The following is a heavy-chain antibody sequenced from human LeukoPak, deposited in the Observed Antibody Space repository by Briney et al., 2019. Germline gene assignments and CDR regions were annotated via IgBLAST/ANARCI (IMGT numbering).Heavy chain of an antibody. J-gene: IGHJ4*02. CDR3: AKGSFRGGFDY. D-gene: IGHD3-16*01. Sequence: SQTLSLTCAISGDSVSSDHAGWHWIRQSPSRGLEWLGTTHYRPMWYIDYAVSKKSRLTINPDTSKQQFSLQLNSLTPEDTAVYYCAKGSFRGGFDYWGQGTLVTVPS. V-gene: IGHV6-1*01. CDR1: GDSVSSDHAG. CDR2: THYRPMWYI.